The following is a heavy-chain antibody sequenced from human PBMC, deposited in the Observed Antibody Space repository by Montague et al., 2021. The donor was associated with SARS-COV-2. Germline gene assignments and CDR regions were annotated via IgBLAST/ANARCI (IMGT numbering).Heavy chain of an antibody. V-gene: IGHV3-7*01. J-gene: IGHJ4*02. Sequence: SLRLSCAASGFTFTSYWMSWVRQAPGKGLEWVANIKQDGSEKYYVDSVKGRLTIARDNAKNSLCLQMNSLRAEDTAVYYCARVPSSSWYFDSWGQGTLVTVSS. D-gene: IGHD6-13*01. CDR2: IKQDGSEK. CDR3: ARVPSSSWYFDS. CDR1: GFTFTSYW.